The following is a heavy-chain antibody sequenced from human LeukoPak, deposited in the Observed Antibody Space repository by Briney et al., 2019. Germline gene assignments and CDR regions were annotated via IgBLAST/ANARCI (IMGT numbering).Heavy chain of an antibody. D-gene: IGHD3-3*01. J-gene: IGHJ4*02. CDR1: GGSISSGGYY. CDR3: ARVEGPYDFWSGYRPTMGPFDY. CDR2: INHSGST. V-gene: IGHV4-39*07. Sequence: SETLSLTCTVSGGSISSGGYYWSWIRQPPGKGLEWIGEINHSGSTNYNPSLKSRVTISVDTSKNQFSLKLSSVTAADTAVYYCARVEGPYDFWSGYRPTMGPFDYWGQGTLVTVSS.